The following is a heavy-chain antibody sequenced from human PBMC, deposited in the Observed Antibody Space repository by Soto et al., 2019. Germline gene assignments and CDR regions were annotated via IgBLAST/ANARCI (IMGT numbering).Heavy chain of an antibody. V-gene: IGHV1-3*01. D-gene: IGHD3-22*01. CDR2: INAGNGNT. J-gene: IGHJ4*02. Sequence: ASVKVSCKASGYTFTSYAMHWVRQAPGQRLEWMGWINAGNGNTKYSQKFQGRVTITRDTSASTAYMELSSLRSEDTAVYYCASVGYYYDSSGYYYFDYWGQGTLVTVSS. CDR1: GYTFTSYA. CDR3: ASVGYYYDSSGYYYFDY.